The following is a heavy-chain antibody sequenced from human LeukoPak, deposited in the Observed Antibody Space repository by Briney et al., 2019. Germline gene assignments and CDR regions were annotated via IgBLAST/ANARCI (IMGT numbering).Heavy chain of an antibody. V-gene: IGHV3-48*03. CDR2: ISSSGGTK. CDR3: ARDSGIFGRPFDY. D-gene: IGHD3-3*02. Sequence: GGSLRLSCAASGFTFSSYEMNWVRQAPGKGLEWVSYISSSGGTKYYADSVKGRFTISRDNAKNSLYLQMNSLRAEDTAVYYCARDSGIFGRPFDYWGQGTLVTVSS. J-gene: IGHJ4*02. CDR1: GFTFSSYE.